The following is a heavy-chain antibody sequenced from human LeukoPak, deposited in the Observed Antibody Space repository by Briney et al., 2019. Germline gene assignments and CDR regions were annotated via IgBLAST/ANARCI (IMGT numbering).Heavy chain of an antibody. Sequence: PGRSLRLSCAASGFTLSSYGIHSVCQAPGKGLECVAVISFGVCNNYYAGSVKGRFTISRDKSKNTLYLQMNSLRAEDTGVYYCASLLFGELLTPLDAFYIWGQGTMVTVSS. J-gene: IGHJ3*02. D-gene: IGHD3-10*01. CDR3: ASLLFGELLTPLDAFYI. CDR1: GFTLSSYG. V-gene: IGHV3-30*03. CDR2: ISFGVCNN.